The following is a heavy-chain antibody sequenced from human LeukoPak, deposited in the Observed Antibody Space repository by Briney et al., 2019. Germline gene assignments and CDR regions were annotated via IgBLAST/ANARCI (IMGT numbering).Heavy chain of an antibody. CDR3: ARYGRGVGASRDWFDP. CDR2: FYPGESDT. J-gene: IGHJ5*02. CDR1: GYRFTTYW. Sequence: GESLKISCKGSGYRFTTYWIGWVRQLPGKGVGWVGIFYPGESDTRYSPSFQGQVTISADKSISTAYLQWNSLKASDTAIYYCARYGRGVGASRDWFDPWGQGTLVTVSS. V-gene: IGHV5-51*01. D-gene: IGHD3-10*02.